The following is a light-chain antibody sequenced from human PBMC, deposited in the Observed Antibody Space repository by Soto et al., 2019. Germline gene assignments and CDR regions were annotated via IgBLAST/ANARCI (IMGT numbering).Light chain of an antibody. J-gene: IGLJ1*01. CDR2: DDN. Sequence: QSVLTQPPSVSAAPGQKVTISCSGSSSNIGGNSVSWYQQLPGTAPTLLIYDDNKRPSGIPDRFSGSKSGTSATLGITGFQTGDEADYYCGSWDSSLSASVFGTGTKVTVL. CDR1: SSNIGGNS. V-gene: IGLV1-51*01. CDR3: GSWDSSLSASV.